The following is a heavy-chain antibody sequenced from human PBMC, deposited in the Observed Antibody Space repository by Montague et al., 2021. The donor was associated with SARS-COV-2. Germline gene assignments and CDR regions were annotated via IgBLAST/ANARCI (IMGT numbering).Heavy chain of an antibody. V-gene: IGHV4-59*01. J-gene: IGHJ4*02. CDR3: ARIKTSCFVACCVNYFDY. CDR1: GGSISGYY. CDR2: IYYTGST. D-gene: IGHD2-15*01. Sequence: SETLSLTCTVSGGSISGYYWTWIRQPPGKGLEWIGQIYYTGSTKYNPSLRSRVTISIDTPKNQFSLTLRSVTAADTAVYFCARIKTSCFVACCVNYFDYWGRGTLVTVST.